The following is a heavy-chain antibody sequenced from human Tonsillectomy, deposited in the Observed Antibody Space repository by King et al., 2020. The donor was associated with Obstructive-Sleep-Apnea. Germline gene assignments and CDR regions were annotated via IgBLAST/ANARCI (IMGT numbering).Heavy chain of an antibody. J-gene: IGHJ4*02. V-gene: IGHV4-39*01. CDR2: IYYIGST. CDR3: ASNPGIASY. D-gene: IGHD6-13*01. CDR1: GGSISSSSYY. Sequence: QLQESGPGLVKPSETLSLTCTVSGGSISSSSYYWGWIRQPPGKGLGWIGSIYYIGSTYYNPSLKGRVTISVDTSKNQFSLKLSSWTAADTAVYYCASNPGIASYWGQGTLVTVSS.